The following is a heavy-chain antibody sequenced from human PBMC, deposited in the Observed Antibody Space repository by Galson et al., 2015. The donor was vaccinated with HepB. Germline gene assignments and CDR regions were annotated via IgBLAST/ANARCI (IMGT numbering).Heavy chain of an antibody. Sequence: PALVKPTQTLTLTCTFSGFSLSTSGMCVSWIRQPPGKALEWLALIDWDDDKYYSTSLKTRLTISKDTSKNQVVLTMTNMDPVDTATYYCARMYDTSGYYYERDWGQGTLVTVSS. J-gene: IGHJ4*02. V-gene: IGHV2-70*01. CDR1: GFSLSTSGMC. D-gene: IGHD3-22*01. CDR2: IDWDDDK. CDR3: ARMYDTSGYYYERD.